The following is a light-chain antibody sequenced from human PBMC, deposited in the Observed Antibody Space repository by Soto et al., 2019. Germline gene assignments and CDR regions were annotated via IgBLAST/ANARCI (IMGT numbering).Light chain of an antibody. CDR1: QSVSSN. Sequence: EIVMTQSPATLSLSPRERSTLSCRASQSVSSNLAWYQQKPGQAPRLLIYGASTRATGIPARFSGSGSGTEFTLSISSLQSEDFAVYYCLQYNKWPRTFGQGTKVDIK. CDR3: LQYNKWPRT. V-gene: IGKV3-15*01. J-gene: IGKJ1*01. CDR2: GAS.